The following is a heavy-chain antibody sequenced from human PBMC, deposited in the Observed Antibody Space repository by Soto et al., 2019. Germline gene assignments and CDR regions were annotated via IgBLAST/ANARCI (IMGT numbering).Heavy chain of an antibody. CDR1: GYTLTELS. Sequence: ASVKVSCKVSGYTLTELSMHWVRQPPGKGLEWMGGFDPEDAETIYARRFQGRVTMTEDTSADTAYMELSSLRSEDTAVYYCAAGVVPYGMDVWGQGATVTVSS. CDR2: FDPEDAET. D-gene: IGHD2-15*01. V-gene: IGHV1-24*01. J-gene: IGHJ6*02. CDR3: AAGVVPYGMDV.